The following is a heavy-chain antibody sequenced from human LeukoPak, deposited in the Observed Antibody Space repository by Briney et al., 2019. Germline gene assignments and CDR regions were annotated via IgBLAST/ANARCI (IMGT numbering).Heavy chain of an antibody. CDR2: ISYDGDSK. J-gene: IGHJ5*02. V-gene: IGHV3-30*18. D-gene: IGHD1-26*01. CDR1: GFTFSDYA. CDR3: AKVVIVGASRNYLDP. Sequence: GGSLSLSCAASGFTFSDYAMHWVRQAPGKGLEWVAVISYDGDSKYYADSVKDRFTVSRDNSENTVYLQMNSLRAEDTAVYFCAKVVIVGASRNYLDPWGQGTLVIVSS.